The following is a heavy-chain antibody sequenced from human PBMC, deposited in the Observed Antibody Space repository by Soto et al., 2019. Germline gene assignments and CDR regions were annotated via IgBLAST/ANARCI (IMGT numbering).Heavy chain of an antibody. CDR1: GFTVSTYG. Sequence: QVQLVESGGGVVQPGRSLRLSFAVSGFTVSTYGMRCVRQAPGKGLAWVAVISRDVGTKYYADYVKGRFTISRETSRNTLLLEMNSLGSDDIAVSYCTCEVESGYWGQGPLVTVS. CDR3: TCEVESGY. CDR2: ISRDVGTK. J-gene: IGHJ4*02. D-gene: IGHD2-21*01. V-gene: IGHV3-30*03.